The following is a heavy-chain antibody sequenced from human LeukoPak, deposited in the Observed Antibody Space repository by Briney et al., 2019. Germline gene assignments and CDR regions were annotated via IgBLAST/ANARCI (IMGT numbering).Heavy chain of an antibody. CDR2: ISGSGGST. CDR3: ARDKYGAAYDFWSGQKGNWFDP. J-gene: IGHJ5*02. D-gene: IGHD3-3*01. CDR1: GFTFSSYA. V-gene: IGHV3-23*01. Sequence: GGSLRLSCAASGFTFSSYAMSWVRQAPGKGLEWVSAISGSGGSTYYADSVKGRFTISRDNAKNTLYLQMNSLRAEDTAVYYCARDKYGAAYDFWSGQKGNWFDPWGQGTLVTVSS.